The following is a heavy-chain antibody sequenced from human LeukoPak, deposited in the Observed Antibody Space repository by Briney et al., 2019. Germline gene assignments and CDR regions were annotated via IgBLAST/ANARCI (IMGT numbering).Heavy chain of an antibody. CDR2: IKQDGSEK. Sequence: GGSLRLSCAASGFTFTTYWMSWVRQAPGKGLEWVANIKQDGSEKYYVDSERGRFTISRDNANNSVYLQMDSLRAEDTAVYYCARSYGGWFDPWGQGTLVTVSS. D-gene: IGHD3-10*01. V-gene: IGHV3-7*04. J-gene: IGHJ5*02. CDR3: ARSYGGWFDP. CDR1: GFTFTTYW.